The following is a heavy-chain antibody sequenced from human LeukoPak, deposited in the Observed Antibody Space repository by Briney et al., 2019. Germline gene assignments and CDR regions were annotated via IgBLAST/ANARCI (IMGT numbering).Heavy chain of an antibody. D-gene: IGHD3-16*01. CDR1: GFTLSDYY. Sequence: PGGSLRLSCAASGFTLSDYYMSWIRQAPGKGLEWVSYISSSTNTIYYADSVKGRFTISRDNAKNSLYLQMNGLGAEDTAVYYCARELNGYGYYFFDYWGPGTLVTVSS. CDR3: ARELNGYGYYFFDY. V-gene: IGHV3-11*04. CDR2: ISSSTNTI. J-gene: IGHJ4*02.